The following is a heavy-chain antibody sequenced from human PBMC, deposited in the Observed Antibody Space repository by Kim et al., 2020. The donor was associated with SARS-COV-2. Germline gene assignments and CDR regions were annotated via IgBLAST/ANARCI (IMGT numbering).Heavy chain of an antibody. J-gene: IGHJ4*02. CDR1: GFTFDDYG. CDR3: AREGFMITFGVFDY. V-gene: IGHV3-20*04. CDR2: INWNGGST. Sequence: GGSLRLSCAASGFTFDDYGMSWVRQAPGKGLEWVSGINWNGGSTGYADSVKGRFTISRDNAKNSLYLQMNSLRAEDTALYYCAREGFMITFGVFDYWGQGTLVTVSS. D-gene: IGHD3-16*01.